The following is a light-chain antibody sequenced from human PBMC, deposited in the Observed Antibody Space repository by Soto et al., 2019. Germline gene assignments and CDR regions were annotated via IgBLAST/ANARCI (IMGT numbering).Light chain of an antibody. J-gene: IGKJ3*01. CDR3: QQYGRSPRT. V-gene: IGKV3-20*01. Sequence: EIVLTQSPGTLSLSPGERATLSCMASQSVSSSYLAWYQQKPGQAPRLPIYGASSRATGIPDRFSGSGSGTDFTLTISRLEPEDFAVYYCQQYGRSPRTFGPGTKVDI. CDR2: GAS. CDR1: QSVSSSY.